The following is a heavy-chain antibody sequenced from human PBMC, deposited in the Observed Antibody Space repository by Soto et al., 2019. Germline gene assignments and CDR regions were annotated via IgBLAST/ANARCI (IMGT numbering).Heavy chain of an antibody. Sequence: SETLSLTCAVYGGSFSGYYWSWIRQPPGKGLEWIGEINHSGSTNYNPSLKSRVTISVDTSKNQFSLKLSSVTAADTAVYYCARDDSGYDSVCGQRTLVTVSS. CDR2: INHSGST. D-gene: IGHD5-12*01. CDR3: ARDDSGYDSV. CDR1: GGSFSGYY. V-gene: IGHV4-34*01. J-gene: IGHJ4*02.